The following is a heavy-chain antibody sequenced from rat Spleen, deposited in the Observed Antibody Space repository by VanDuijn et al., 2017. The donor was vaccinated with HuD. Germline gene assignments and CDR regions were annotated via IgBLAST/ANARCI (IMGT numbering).Heavy chain of an antibody. D-gene: IGHD1-10*01. J-gene: IGHJ3*01. V-gene: IGHV5-29*01. CDR1: GFSFSNYG. CDR2: ITYDGSST. CDR3: ARHGVYNNYGWFAY. Sequence: EVQLVESGGGLVRPGRSLKLSCAASGFSFSNYGMAWVCQAPTKGLEWVATITYDGSSTYYRDSVKGRFTISRDNAKNTQYLQMDSLRSEDTATYYCARHGVYNNYGWFAYWGQGTLVTVSS.